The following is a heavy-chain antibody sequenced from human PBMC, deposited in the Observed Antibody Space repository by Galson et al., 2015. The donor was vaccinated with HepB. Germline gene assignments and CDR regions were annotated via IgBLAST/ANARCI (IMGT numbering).Heavy chain of an antibody. V-gene: IGHV1-69*13. CDR1: GGTFSSYA. Sequence: SVKVSCKASGGTFSSYAISWVRQAPGQGLEWMGGIIPIFGTANYAQKFQGRVTITADESTSTAYMELSSLRSEDTAVYYCARTPRTYYDILTGYWGWFDPWGQGTLVTVSS. CDR3: ARTPRTYYDILTGYWGWFDP. J-gene: IGHJ5*02. D-gene: IGHD3-9*01. CDR2: IIPIFGTA.